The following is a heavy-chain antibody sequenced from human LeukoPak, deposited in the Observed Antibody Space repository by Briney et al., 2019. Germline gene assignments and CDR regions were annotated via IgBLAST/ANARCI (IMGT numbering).Heavy chain of an antibody. J-gene: IGHJ4*02. CDR3: ARLERGYSYGVISN. CDR2: INTNTGNP. Sequence: GASVKVSCKASGYTFTGYYMHWVRQAPGQGLEWMGWINTNTGNPTYAQGFTGRFVFSLDTSVSTAYLQISSLKAEDTAVYYCARLERGYSYGVISNWGQGTLVTVSS. V-gene: IGHV7-4-1*02. D-gene: IGHD5-18*01. CDR1: GYTFTGYY.